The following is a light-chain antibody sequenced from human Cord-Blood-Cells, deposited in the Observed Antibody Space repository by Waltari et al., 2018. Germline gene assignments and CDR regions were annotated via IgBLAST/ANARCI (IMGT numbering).Light chain of an antibody. CDR1: QSIISY. CDR3: QQSYSTLRT. Sequence: DIQMTQSPSSLSASVGDRVTITCRASQSIISYLNWDQQKPGKAPNLLIYAASSFQSGVPSRFSGSGSWTDFTLTISSLQPEDFATYYFQQSYSTLRTFDQGTKVEIK. CDR2: AAS. J-gene: IGKJ1*01. V-gene: IGKV1-39*01.